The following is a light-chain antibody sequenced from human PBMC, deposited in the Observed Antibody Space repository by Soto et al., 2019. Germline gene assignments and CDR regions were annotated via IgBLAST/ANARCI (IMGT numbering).Light chain of an antibody. CDR2: GAS. J-gene: IGKJ1*01. V-gene: IGKV3-15*01. CDR3: QQYNYWPKT. Sequence: EIVLTQSPATLSLSPGERATLSCRASQSVNSYLAWYQQKPGQAPRLLIYGASTRATGIPARFSGSGSGTEFTLTISSLQSEDFAVYYCQQYNYWPKTFGQGTKVDIK. CDR1: QSVNSY.